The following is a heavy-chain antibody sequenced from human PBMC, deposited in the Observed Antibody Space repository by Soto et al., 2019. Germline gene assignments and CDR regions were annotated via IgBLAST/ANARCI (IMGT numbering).Heavy chain of an antibody. Sequence: QVQLAQSGAEERKPGASVKVSCEATGYTFTAYAMHWVRQAPGQRLEWMGWINPANGNTKYSQKFQARXTXTXXTSANTVYMELNSLTADDTAMYYCTRSAISPYGGLIGPFDYWGQGNLVTVSS. J-gene: IGHJ4*02. D-gene: IGHD3-16*02. CDR2: INPANGNT. V-gene: IGHV1-3*05. CDR1: GYTFTAYA. CDR3: TRSAISPYGGLIGPFDY.